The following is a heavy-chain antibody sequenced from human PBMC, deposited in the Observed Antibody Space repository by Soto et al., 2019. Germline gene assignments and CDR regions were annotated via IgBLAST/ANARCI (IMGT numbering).Heavy chain of an antibody. J-gene: IGHJ6*02. Sequence: GGSLRLSCAASGFTFSNAWMNWVRQAPGKGLEWVGRIKSKTDGGTTDYAAPVKGRFTISRDDSKNTLYLQMNSLKTEDTAVYYCTTHKPYSSGWYWADYYYYGMDVWGQGTTVTVSS. CDR1: GFTFSNAW. CDR2: IKSKTDGGTT. CDR3: TTHKPYSSGWYWADYYYYGMDV. V-gene: IGHV3-15*07. D-gene: IGHD6-19*01.